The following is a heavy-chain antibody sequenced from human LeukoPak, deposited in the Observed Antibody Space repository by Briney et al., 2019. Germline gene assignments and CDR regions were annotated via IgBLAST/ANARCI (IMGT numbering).Heavy chain of an antibody. J-gene: IGHJ4*02. CDR2: IYHSGST. D-gene: IGHD3-10*01. V-gene: IGHV4-4*02. CDR1: GGSISSSNW. Sequence: SGTLSLTCAVSGGSISSSNWWSWVRQPPGKGLEWIGEIYHSGSTNYNPSLKTRVTISVDTSKNQFSLKLNSVTAADTALYYCARRDITMVRGAFDYWGQGTLVTVSS. CDR3: ARRDITMVRGAFDY.